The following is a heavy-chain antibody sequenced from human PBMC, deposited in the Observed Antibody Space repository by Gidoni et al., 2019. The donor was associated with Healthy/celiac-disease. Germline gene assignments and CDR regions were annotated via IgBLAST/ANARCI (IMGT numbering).Heavy chain of an antibody. CDR1: VGSISSSNW. CDR3: ATMSPYYDILTGYSYYFDY. J-gene: IGHJ4*02. CDR2: IYHSGST. V-gene: IGHV4-4*02. Sequence: QVQLQESGPGLVKPSGTLSLTCAVSVGSISSSNWWSWVRQPPGKGLEWIGEIYHSGSTNYNPSLKSRVTISVDKSKNQFSLKLSSVTAADTAVYYGATMSPYYDILTGYSYYFDYWGQGTLVTVSS. D-gene: IGHD3-9*01.